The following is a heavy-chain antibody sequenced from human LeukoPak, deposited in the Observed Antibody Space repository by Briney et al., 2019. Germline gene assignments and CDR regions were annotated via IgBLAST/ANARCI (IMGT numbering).Heavy chain of an antibody. Sequence: GGSLRLSCAASGFTFSSFAMSWVRQAPGKGLEWVSAISGSGGSTYYADSVKGRFTISRDNSKNTLYLQMNSLRAEDTAVYYCARDPAMQTWLSAYYFDYWGQGTQVTVSS. CDR3: ARDPAMQTWLSAYYFDY. J-gene: IGHJ4*02. CDR1: GFTFSSFA. D-gene: IGHD3-22*01. V-gene: IGHV3-23*01. CDR2: ISGSGGST.